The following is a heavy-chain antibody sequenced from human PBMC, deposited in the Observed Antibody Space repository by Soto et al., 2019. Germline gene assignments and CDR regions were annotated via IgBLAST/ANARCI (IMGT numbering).Heavy chain of an antibody. V-gene: IGHV4-39*01. D-gene: IGHD2-21*02. Sequence: SETLCLTCSVSGGCMSSCSYFWGWIRQPPGKGLEWIGSIYYSGSTYYNPSLKSRVTVSVDTSKNQFSLKLSSVTAADTAVYYCARHPSDFWFDPWGQG. J-gene: IGHJ5*02. CDR1: GGCMSSCSYF. CDR2: IYYSGST. CDR3: ARHPSDFWFDP.